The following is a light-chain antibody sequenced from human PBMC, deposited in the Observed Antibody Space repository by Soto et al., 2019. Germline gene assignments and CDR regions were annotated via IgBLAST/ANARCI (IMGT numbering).Light chain of an antibody. CDR1: SSDVGGYNY. CDR2: EVS. CDR3: SSYTSSSTYV. J-gene: IGLJ1*01. V-gene: IGLV2-14*01. Sequence: QSALTQPASVSGSPGQSITISCTGTSSDVGGYNYVSWHQLHPGKAPKLMGYEVSNRPSGVSNRFSGSKSGNTASLTISGLQAEDEADYYCSSYTSSSTYVFGTGTKVTVL.